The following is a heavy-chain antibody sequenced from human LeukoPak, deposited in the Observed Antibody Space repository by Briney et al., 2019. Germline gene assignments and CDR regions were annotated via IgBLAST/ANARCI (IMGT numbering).Heavy chain of an antibody. CDR2: ISAYNGNT. J-gene: IGHJ5*02. CDR3: ARDLYDFWSGYRNWFDP. CDR1: GYTFTSYG. V-gene: IGHV1-18*01. Sequence: GASVKVSCKASGYTFTSYGISWVRQAPGQGLEWMGWISAYNGNTNYAQKLQGRVTMTTDTSTSTAYMELRSLRSGDTAVYYCARDLYDFWSGYRNWFDPWGQGTLVTVSS. D-gene: IGHD3-3*01.